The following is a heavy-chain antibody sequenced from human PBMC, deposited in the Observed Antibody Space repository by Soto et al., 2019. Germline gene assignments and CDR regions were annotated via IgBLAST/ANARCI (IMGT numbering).Heavy chain of an antibody. J-gene: IGHJ6*03. D-gene: IGHD3-9*01. Sequence: GGSLRLSCAASGFTFSSYSMNWVRQAPGKGLEWVSYISSSSTIYYADSVKGRFTISRDNAKNSLYLQMNSLRAEDTAVYYCARANYDILTGYSYYYYYMDVWGKGTTVTVSS. CDR2: ISSSSTI. CDR3: ARANYDILTGYSYYYYYMDV. V-gene: IGHV3-48*01. CDR1: GFTFSSYS.